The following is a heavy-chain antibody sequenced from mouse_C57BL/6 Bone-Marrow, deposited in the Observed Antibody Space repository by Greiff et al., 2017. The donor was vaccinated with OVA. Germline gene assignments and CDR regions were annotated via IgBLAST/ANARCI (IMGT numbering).Heavy chain of an antibody. CDR1: GYTFTDYG. V-gene: IGHV1-81*01. D-gene: IGHD2-3*01. CDR3: AVDDDTAGGPLGY. CDR2: IYPGSGNT. Sequence: VQLQQSGAELARPGASVKLSCKASGYTFTDYGIHWVKQRTGQGLEWIGGIYPGSGNTYYNEKFKGKATLTADKSSSTAYMELRSLTSEDSAVYVSAVDDDTAGGPLGYWGQGTTLTVSS. J-gene: IGHJ2*01.